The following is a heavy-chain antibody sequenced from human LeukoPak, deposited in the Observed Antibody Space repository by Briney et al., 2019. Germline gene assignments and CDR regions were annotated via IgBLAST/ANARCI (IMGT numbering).Heavy chain of an antibody. Sequence: GGSLRLSCAASGFTVSSNYMSWVRQAPGKGLEWVSVIYSGGSTYYADSVKGRFTISRDNSKNTLHLQMNSLRAEDTAVYYCAREGWDQRDTAAFDYWGQGTLVTVSS. J-gene: IGHJ4*02. V-gene: IGHV3-53*01. CDR2: IYSGGST. CDR3: AREGWDQRDTAAFDY. CDR1: GFTVSSNY. D-gene: IGHD6-19*01.